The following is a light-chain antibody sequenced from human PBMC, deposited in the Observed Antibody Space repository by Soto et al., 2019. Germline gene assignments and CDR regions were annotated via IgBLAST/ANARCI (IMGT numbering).Light chain of an antibody. Sequence: QLVLTQPPSASGTPGQRVTISCSGSSSNIGSKTVNWYQQLPGTVPKLLIYNSYQRPSGVPDRFSGSKSGTSASLAISGLQSEDEADYYCAAWDASLNGYVFGAGTNLTVL. CDR1: SSNIGSKT. CDR3: AAWDASLNGYV. J-gene: IGLJ1*01. V-gene: IGLV1-44*01. CDR2: NSY.